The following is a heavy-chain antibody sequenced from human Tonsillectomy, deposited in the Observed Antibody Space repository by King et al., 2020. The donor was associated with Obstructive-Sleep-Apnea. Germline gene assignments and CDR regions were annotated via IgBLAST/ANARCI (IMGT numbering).Heavy chain of an antibody. CDR3: ARGVIWTDY. CDR1: GCSIRRYY. D-gene: IGHD1-1*01. J-gene: IGHJ4*02. Sequence: QLQESCPGLVKPSETLSLNFTGSGCSIRRYYWSCIRPTPGKGLEWIGYVFDSGITMYHPSLKRLVTISADTSKTPFSLRLHFLTAADTAMYYCARGVIWTDYWGQGTPVTVSS. V-gene: IGHV4-59*01. CDR2: VFDSGIT.